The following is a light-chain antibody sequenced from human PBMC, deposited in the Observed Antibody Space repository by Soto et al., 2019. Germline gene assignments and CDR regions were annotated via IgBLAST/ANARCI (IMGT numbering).Light chain of an antibody. V-gene: IGLV2-14*01. CDR1: SSDVGGYNY. J-gene: IGLJ3*02. CDR2: EVS. Sequence: QSALTQPASVSGSPGQSITISCTGTSSDVGGYNYVSWYQHHPGKAPKVVIYEVSNRPSGVSNRFSASKSGNTASLTISGLQAEDEAEYYCASYTAINTWVFGGGTKLTVL. CDR3: ASYTAINTWV.